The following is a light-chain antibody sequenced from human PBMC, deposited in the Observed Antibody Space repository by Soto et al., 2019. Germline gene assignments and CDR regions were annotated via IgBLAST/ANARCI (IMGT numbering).Light chain of an antibody. CDR3: QQYDNWPPTT. CDR1: QSVSSN. J-gene: IGKJ5*01. V-gene: IGKV3-15*01. CDR2: TSA. Sequence: EVVMTQSPATLPVSLGERATLSCRASQSVSSNVAWYQQKPGLAPRLLIHTSATRATGIPARFSGRGSGTFFTLTISGQQSEDFATYYCQQYDNWPPTTFGQGTRL.